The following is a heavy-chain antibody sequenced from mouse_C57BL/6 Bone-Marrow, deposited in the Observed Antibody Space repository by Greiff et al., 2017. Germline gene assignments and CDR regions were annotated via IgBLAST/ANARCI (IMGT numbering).Heavy chain of an antibody. D-gene: IGHD3-2*02. Sequence: EVKLMESGPGLAKPSQTLSLTCSVTGYSITSDYWNWFRKFPGNKLEYMGYISYSGSTYYNPSLKSRISITRDTSKNQYYLQLNSVTTEDTATYYCARLTAQVPFDYWGQGTTLTVSS. J-gene: IGHJ2*01. V-gene: IGHV3-8*01. CDR3: ARLTAQVPFDY. CDR1: GYSITSDY. CDR2: ISYSGST.